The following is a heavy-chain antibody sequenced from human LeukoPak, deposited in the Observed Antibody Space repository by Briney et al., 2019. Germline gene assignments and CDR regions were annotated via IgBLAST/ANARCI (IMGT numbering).Heavy chain of an antibody. D-gene: IGHD3-9*01. J-gene: IGHJ4*02. V-gene: IGHV3-48*03. CDR2: ISSSGSTI. CDR3: ARDPSRGILTGYYYFDY. Sequence: GGSLRLSCAASGFTFSSYEMNWVRQAPGKGLEWVSYISSSGSTIYYADSAKGRFTISRDNAKNSLYLQMNSLRAEDTAVYYCARDPSRGILTGYYYFDYWGQGTLVTVSS. CDR1: GFTFSSYE.